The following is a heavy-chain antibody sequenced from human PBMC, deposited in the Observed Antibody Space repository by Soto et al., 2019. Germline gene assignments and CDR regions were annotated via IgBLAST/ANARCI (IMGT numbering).Heavy chain of an antibody. CDR2: ISSRSTYI. Sequence: EVQLVESGGGLVKPGGSLRLSCGASGFTISSYSMNWVRQAPGKGLEWVSSISSRSTYIYYADSVKGRFTISRDNAKNSVYLQMNSLRAEDTAVYYCARPQEWELPLGDPYHYYGMDIWGQGTTVTVSS. CDR1: GFTISSYS. D-gene: IGHD1-26*01. V-gene: IGHV3-21*06. J-gene: IGHJ6*02. CDR3: ARPQEWELPLGDPYHYYGMDI.